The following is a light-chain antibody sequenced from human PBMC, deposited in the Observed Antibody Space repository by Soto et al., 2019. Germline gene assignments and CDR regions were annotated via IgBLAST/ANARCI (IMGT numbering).Light chain of an antibody. CDR2: DAS. CDR1: QSVSSY. V-gene: IGKV3-11*01. J-gene: IGKJ1*01. Sequence: EIVLTQSPSTLSLSLGERATLSCRASQSVSSYLAWYQQKPGQAPRLLIYDASNRATGIPARFSGSGSGTDFTLTISSLEPEDFAVYYCQQRSSWPPTFGQGTKVEIK. CDR3: QQRSSWPPT.